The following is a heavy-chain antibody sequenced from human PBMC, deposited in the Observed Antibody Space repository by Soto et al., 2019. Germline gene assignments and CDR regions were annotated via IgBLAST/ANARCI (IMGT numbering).Heavy chain of an antibody. D-gene: IGHD1-7*01. CDR3: AHVYWAASGTRYYFDY. CDR2: IYWDDDK. V-gene: IGHV2-5*02. Sequence: QITLKESGPTLVKPTQTLTLTCTFSGFSFSTDGMGVGWIRQPPGKALEWLALIYWDDDKRFSPSLKSRLTITKDGSRNHVVLTLTNMDPADTGTYYCAHVYWAASGTRYYFDYWGQGTLVTVSS. J-gene: IGHJ4*02. CDR1: GFSFSTDGMG.